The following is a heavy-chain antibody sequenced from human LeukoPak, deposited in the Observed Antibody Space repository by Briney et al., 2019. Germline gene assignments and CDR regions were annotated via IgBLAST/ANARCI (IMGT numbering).Heavy chain of an antibody. D-gene: IGHD2-8*01. J-gene: IGHJ4*02. CDR2: IKSKTDGGTT. CDR3: TTDPPYCTNSVCSEGDY. CDR1: GFTFSNAW. V-gene: IGHV3-15*01. Sequence: GGSLRLSCAASGFTFSNAWMSWVRQSPGKGLEWVGRIKSKTDGGTTDYAAPVKGRFTISRDDSKNTLYLQMNSLKTEDTAVYYCTTDPPYCTNSVCSEGDYWGQGTLVTVSS.